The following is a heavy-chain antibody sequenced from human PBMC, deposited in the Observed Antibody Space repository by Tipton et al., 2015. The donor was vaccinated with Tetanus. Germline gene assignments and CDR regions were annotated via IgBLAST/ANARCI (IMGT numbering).Heavy chain of an antibody. Sequence: LSLTCTVSGDSISGYYWNWVRQAPGKGLEWVSSISSSSSYIYYADSVKGRFTISRDNAKNSLYLQMNSLRAEDTAVYYCARELDYDFWNGYELGYGMDVWGQGTTVTVPS. J-gene: IGHJ6*02. D-gene: IGHD3-3*01. CDR2: ISSSSSYI. CDR3: ARELDYDFWNGYELGYGMDV. CDR1: GDSISGYY. V-gene: IGHV3-21*01.